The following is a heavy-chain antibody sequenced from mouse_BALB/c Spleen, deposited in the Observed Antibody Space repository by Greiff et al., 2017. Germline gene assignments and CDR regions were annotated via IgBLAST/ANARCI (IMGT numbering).Heavy chain of an antibody. V-gene: IGHV1-14*01. CDR3: ARWGTVVEGAPWFAY. CDR1: GYTFTSYV. Sequence: VQLKESGPELVKPGASVKMSCKASGYTFTSYVMHWVKQKPGQGLEWIGYINPYNDGTKYNEKFKGKATLTSDKSSSTAYMELSSLTSEDSAVYYCARWGTVVEGAPWFAYWGQGTLVTVSA. CDR2: INPYNDGT. D-gene: IGHD1-1*01. J-gene: IGHJ3*01.